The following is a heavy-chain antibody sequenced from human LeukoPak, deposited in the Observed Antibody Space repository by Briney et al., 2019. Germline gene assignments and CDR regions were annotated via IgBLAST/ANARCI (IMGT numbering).Heavy chain of an antibody. Sequence: SETLSLTCTVSGGSISSSSYYWGWIRQPPGKGLEWIGSIYYSGSTYYNPSLKSRVTISVDTSKNQFSLKLSSVTAADTAVYYCARVGWFGAFDYWGQGTLVTVSS. CDR1: GGSISSSSYY. J-gene: IGHJ4*02. CDR2: IYYSGST. V-gene: IGHV4-39*07. CDR3: ARVGWFGAFDY. D-gene: IGHD3-10*01.